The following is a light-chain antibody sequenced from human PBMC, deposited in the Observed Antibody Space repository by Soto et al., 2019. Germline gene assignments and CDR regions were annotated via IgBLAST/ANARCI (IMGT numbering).Light chain of an antibody. CDR2: WAS. V-gene: IGKV4-1*01. CDR3: QQHYSSPQT. Sequence: DIVMTQSPDSLAVSLGERATINCKSSQSILYSSNNKNYFAWYQQKPGQPPKLLIYWASTRESGVPDRFSGSGSGTDFTLTISSLQAEDVAAYYCQQHYSSPQTFGQGTKVEIK. J-gene: IGKJ1*01. CDR1: QSILYSSNNKNY.